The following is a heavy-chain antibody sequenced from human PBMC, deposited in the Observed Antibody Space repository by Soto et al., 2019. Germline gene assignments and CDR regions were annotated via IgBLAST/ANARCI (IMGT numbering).Heavy chain of an antibody. CDR3: AKLDDYYYGMDV. J-gene: IGHJ6*02. CDR2: ISYDGSNK. CDR1: GFTFSSYG. D-gene: IGHD2-2*03. V-gene: IGHV3-30*18. Sequence: QVQLVESGGGVVQPGRSLRLSCAASGFTFSSYGMHWVRQAPGKGLEWVAVISYDGSNKYYADSVKGRFTISRDNSKNTLYPQMNSLRAEDTAVYYCAKLDDYYYGMDVWGQGTTVTVSS.